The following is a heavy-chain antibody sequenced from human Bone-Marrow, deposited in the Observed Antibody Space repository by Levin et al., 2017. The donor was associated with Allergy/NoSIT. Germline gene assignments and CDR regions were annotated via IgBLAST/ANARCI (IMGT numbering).Heavy chain of an antibody. CDR2: ISSSSSSM. D-gene: IGHD6-13*01. CDR3: ARATSSWYPIDY. Sequence: PGGSLRLSCAASGFTLSSYEMNWVLQAPGKGLEWISYISSSSSSMYYVDSVKGRFTISRDNSKNSLYLQMHSLRAEDTAVYFCARATSSWYPIDYWGQGTLVTVSS. V-gene: IGHV3-48*03. J-gene: IGHJ4*02. CDR1: GFTLSSYE.